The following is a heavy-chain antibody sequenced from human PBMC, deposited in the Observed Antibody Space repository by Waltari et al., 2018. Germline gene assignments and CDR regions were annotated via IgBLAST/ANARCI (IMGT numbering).Heavy chain of an antibody. CDR1: GFTFSDYY. D-gene: IGHD6-13*01. Sequence: EVQLVESGGGLVQPGGSLRVSCAASGFTFSDYYMQWVRQAPGKGPEWVGFIKNKANGGTAEYAASVKGRFTISRDDSKSIASLQMNSLKTEDTAVYYCTRRPFAAGSDYWGQGVLVTVSS. J-gene: IGHJ4*02. V-gene: IGHV3-49*04. CDR2: IKNKANGGTA. CDR3: TRRPFAAGSDY.